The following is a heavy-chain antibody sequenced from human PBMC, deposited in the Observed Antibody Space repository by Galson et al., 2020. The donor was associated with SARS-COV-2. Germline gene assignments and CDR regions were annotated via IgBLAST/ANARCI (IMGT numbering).Heavy chain of an antibody. CDR2: IYYSGST. J-gene: IGHJ5*02. D-gene: IGHD3-16*01. Sequence: SETLSLTCTVSGGSISSGDYYWSWNRQPPGQGLEWIGYIYYSGSTYYNPSLKSRVTISVDTSKNQFSLKLSSVTAADTAVYYCARVPFGYRFDPWGQGTLVTVSS. V-gene: IGHV4-30-4*01. CDR3: ARVPFGYRFDP. CDR1: GGSISSGDYY.